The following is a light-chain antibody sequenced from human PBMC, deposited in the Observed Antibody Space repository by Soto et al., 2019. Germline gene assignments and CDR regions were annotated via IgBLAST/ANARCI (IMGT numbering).Light chain of an antibody. CDR2: KNN. Sequence: QSVLTQPPSVSGAPGQTITMSCTGSGSNVGASYDVHWYQVLPGAGLRLLIYKNNNRPSGVPDRFSGSKSGTSASLAITGLRAEDEADYYCQSYDNILSGPLFGGGTKLTVL. V-gene: IGLV1-40*01. CDR1: GSNVGASYD. CDR3: QSYDNILSGPL. J-gene: IGLJ3*02.